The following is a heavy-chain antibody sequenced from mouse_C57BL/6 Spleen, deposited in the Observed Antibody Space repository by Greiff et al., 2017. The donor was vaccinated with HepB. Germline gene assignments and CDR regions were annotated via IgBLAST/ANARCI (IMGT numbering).Heavy chain of an antibody. CDR1: GYSITSGYY. D-gene: IGHD1-1*01. CDR2: ISYDGSN. V-gene: IGHV3-6*01. Sequence: VQLQQSGPGLVKPSQSLSLTCSVTGYSITSGYYWNWIRQFPGNKLEWMGYISYDGSNNYNPSLKNRISITRDTSKNQFFLKLNSVTTEDTATYYGARGDYGSSAWFAYWGQGTLVTVSA. CDR3: ARGDYGSSAWFAY. J-gene: IGHJ3*01.